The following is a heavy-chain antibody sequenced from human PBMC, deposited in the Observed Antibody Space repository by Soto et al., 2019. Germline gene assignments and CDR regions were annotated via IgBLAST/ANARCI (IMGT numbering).Heavy chain of an antibody. Sequence: GGSLRLSCAASGLTFSSYAMSWVRQAPGKGLEWASAISGSGGSTYYADSVKGRFTISRDNSKNTLYLQMNSLRAEDTAVYYCAKDITMIVVVIRGGRYFDYWGQGTLVTVSS. CDR2: ISGSGGST. CDR1: GLTFSSYA. CDR3: AKDITMIVVVIRGGRYFDY. V-gene: IGHV3-23*01. D-gene: IGHD3-22*01. J-gene: IGHJ4*02.